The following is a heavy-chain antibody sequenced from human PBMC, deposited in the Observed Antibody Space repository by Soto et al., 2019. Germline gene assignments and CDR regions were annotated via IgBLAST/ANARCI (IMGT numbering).Heavy chain of an antibody. J-gene: IGHJ4*02. Sequence: GGSLRLSCAASGFTFSSYSMNWVRQAPGKGLEWLSYISNSGTTIYYAASVKGRFTISRDSAKNSLYLQMNTLRAEDTAVYYCATWHCSLSSCFDSWGQGTLVTVSS. CDR2: ISNSGTTI. V-gene: IGHV3-48*01. D-gene: IGHD2-2*01. CDR3: ATWHCSLSSCFDS. CDR1: GFTFSSYS.